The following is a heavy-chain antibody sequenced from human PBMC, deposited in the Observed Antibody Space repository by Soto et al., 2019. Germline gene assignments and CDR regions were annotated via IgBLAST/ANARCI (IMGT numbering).Heavy chain of an antibody. V-gene: IGHV4-34*01. CDR1: GWAFSGYS. CDR3: ARDPTSRGSFDS. Sequence: SEILSLTCPVFGWAFSGYSWSWIRQSPGKGLEWIGEINHGGSTNYNPSLKTRVTMSVDASRNQLSLRLTSVTAADTSVYYCARDPTSRGSFDSWGLGSLVTVSS. J-gene: IGHJ4*02. CDR2: INHGGST. D-gene: IGHD1-26*01.